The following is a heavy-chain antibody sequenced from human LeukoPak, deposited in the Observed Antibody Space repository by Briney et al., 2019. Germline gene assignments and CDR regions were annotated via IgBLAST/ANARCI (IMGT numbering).Heavy chain of an antibody. J-gene: IGHJ4*02. CDR2: ISSSSSYI. CDR1: GFTFSSYS. CDR3: ARDSLEWSSSPDY. D-gene: IGHD3-3*01. V-gene: IGHV3-21*01. Sequence: GGSLRLSCAASGFTFSSYSMNWVRQAPGKGLEWVSSISSSSSYIYYADSVKGRFTISRDNAKNSLYLQMNSLRAEDTAVYYCARDSLEWSSSPDYWGQGTLVTVSS.